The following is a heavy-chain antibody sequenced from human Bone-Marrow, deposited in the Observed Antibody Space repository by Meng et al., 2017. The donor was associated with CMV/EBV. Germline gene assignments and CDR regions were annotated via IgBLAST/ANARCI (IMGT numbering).Heavy chain of an antibody. Sequence: GGSLRLSCAASGFTFSDYYMSWIRQAPGKGLEWVSYISSSGSTIYYADSVKGRFTISRDNAKNSLYLQMNSLRAEDTAVYYCAREPRDGSYWNYYYYGMDVWGQGTTVTVSS. CDR3: AREPRDGSYWNYYYYGMDV. D-gene: IGHD1-1*01. V-gene: IGHV3-11*04. CDR2: ISSSGSTI. J-gene: IGHJ6*01. CDR1: GFTFSDYY.